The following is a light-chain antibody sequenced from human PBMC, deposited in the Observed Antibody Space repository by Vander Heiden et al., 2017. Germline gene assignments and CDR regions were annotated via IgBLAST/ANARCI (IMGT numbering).Light chain of an antibody. V-gene: IGKV1-12*01. CDR2: SAS. CDR1: PGISTS. J-gene: IGKJ4*01. Sequence: DIQMTQSPSSVSASVGDRLTITCRTTPGISTSLAWYQQKPGRAPKLLIYSASSVQSGVPSRFSGSGSGTDVTLTISSLQAEDFATYYCQQANSFPLTFGGGTKVEIK. CDR3: QQANSFPLT.